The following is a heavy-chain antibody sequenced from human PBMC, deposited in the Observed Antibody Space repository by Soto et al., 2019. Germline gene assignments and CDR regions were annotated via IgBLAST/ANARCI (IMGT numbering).Heavy chain of an antibody. V-gene: IGHV1-69*01. Sequence: QVQLVQSGAEVKQPGSSVKVSCKTSVGTFSTYAIYWVRQAPGQGLEWMGAIIPLFGTADYAQKFQGRVTLTADESTSTAYMELSSLRSEDTAVYYCARPKGSYSSGYYYFDYWGQGTLVTVSS. CDR2: IIPLFGTA. CDR1: VGTFSTYA. J-gene: IGHJ4*02. D-gene: IGHD6-19*01. CDR3: ARPKGSYSSGYYYFDY.